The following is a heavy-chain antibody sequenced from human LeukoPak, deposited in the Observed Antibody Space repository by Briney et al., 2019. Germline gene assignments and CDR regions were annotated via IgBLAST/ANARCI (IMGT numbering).Heavy chain of an antibody. CDR2: ITGSSDAI. J-gene: IGHJ3*02. D-gene: IGHD3-22*01. CDR1: GFTFSSYS. V-gene: IGHV3-48*01. Sequence: GGSLRLSCAASGFTFSSYSMNWVRQAPGRGLEWVSYITGSSDAIHYAASVEGRFTISRDNDKNLLYLQLNSLRAEDTAVYYYARDCTTISCYGWHAFDIWGQGTKVTVSS. CDR3: ARDCTTISCYGWHAFDI.